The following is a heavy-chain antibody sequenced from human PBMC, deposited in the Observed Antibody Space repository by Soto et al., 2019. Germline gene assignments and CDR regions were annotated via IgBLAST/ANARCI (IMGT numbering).Heavy chain of an antibody. CDR2: INGDGRST. Sequence: EVQLVESGGGLVQPGGSLRLSCAASAFTFSHNWMHWVRHTPGEGLEWVSRINGDGRSTDYVDSVKGRFTISRDNAKNTVYLQMDSLRAEDTGLYYCARDPGTRKVWFFDWWGQGAQVTVSS. D-gene: IGHD2-21*01. CDR3: ARDPGTRKVWFFDW. V-gene: IGHV3-74*01. J-gene: IGHJ4*02. CDR1: AFTFSHNW.